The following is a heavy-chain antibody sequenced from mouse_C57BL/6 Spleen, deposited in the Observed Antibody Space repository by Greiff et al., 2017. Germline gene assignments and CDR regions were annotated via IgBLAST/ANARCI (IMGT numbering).Heavy chain of an antibody. CDR1: GFSLTSYG. Sequence: QVQLKQSGPGLVQPSQSLSISCTASGFSLTSYGVHWVRQSPGKGLEWLGVIWSGGSTDYNAAFISRLSISKDNSKSQVFLKMNSLQADDTAIYYSARKGGPGYFDYWGQGTTLTVSS. CDR3: ARKGGPGYFDY. CDR2: IWSGGST. V-gene: IGHV2-2*01. J-gene: IGHJ2*01.